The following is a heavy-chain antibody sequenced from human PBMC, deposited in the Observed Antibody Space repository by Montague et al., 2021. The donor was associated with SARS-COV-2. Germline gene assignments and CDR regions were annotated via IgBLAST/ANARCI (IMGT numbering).Heavy chain of an antibody. CDR1: GGSITGYY. D-gene: IGHD4-23*01. Sequence: SETLSLTCTVSGGSITGYYWCWLRRSPGKGLEWIAYIYDGGAVNXNPSLASRVTISTDTSKNQLSLKVNSVTAADTAVYYCVRDHPYGGPRGAYDIWGQGTVVTVSS. CDR2: IYDGGAV. CDR3: VRDHPYGGPRGAYDI. J-gene: IGHJ3*02. V-gene: IGHV4-59*01.